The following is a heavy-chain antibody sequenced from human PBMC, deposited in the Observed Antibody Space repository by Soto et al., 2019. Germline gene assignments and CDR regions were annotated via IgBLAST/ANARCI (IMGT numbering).Heavy chain of an antibody. V-gene: IGHV4-34*01. D-gene: IGHD6-6*01. CDR1: GGSLSGYF. J-gene: IGHJ4*02. CDR3: ATLRFRSSQPSDY. CDR2: INHSGSA. Sequence: SETLSLTCAVYGGSLSGYFWSWVRQPPGKGLEWIGEINHSGSANYNPSLKSRVTISADTSKNQFSLRLSSVTAADTAVYYCATLRFRSSQPSDYWGQGTLVTVSS.